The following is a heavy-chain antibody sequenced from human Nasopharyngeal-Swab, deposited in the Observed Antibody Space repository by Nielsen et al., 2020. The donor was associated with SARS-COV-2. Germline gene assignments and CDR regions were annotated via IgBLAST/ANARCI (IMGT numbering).Heavy chain of an antibody. CDR1: GYTFTSYA. CDR2: INAGNGNT. J-gene: IGHJ6*02. CDR3: ARGAYSSGWYGSYNYYYGMDV. Sequence: ASVKVSCKASGYTFTSYAMHWVRQAPGQRLEWMGWINAGNGNTKYSQKFQGRVTITRDTSASTACMELSSLRSEDTAVYYCARGAYSSGWYGSYNYYYGMDVWGQGTTVTVSS. D-gene: IGHD6-19*01. V-gene: IGHV1-3*01.